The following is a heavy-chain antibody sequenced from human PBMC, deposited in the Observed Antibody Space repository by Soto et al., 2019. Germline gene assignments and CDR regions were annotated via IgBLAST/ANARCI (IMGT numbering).Heavy chain of an antibody. CDR3: AREVPIQLWPGYNWFDP. CDR1: GGSISSGGYY. V-gene: IGHV4-31*03. CDR2: IYYSGST. Sequence: QVQLQESGPGLVKPSQTLSLTCTVSGGSISSGGYYWSWIRQHPGKGLEWIGYIYYSGSTYYNTSLKSRVTISVDTSKNQFSLKLSSVTAADTAVYYCAREVPIQLWPGYNWFDPWGQGTLVTVSS. D-gene: IGHD5-18*01. J-gene: IGHJ5*02.